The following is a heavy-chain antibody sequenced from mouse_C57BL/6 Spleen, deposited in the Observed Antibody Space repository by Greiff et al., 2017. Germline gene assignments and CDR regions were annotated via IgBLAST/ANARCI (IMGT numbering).Heavy chain of an antibody. CDR1: GYTFTSYD. V-gene: IGHV1-85*01. J-gene: IGHJ2*01. Sequence: QVQLQQSGPELVKPGASVKLSCTASGYTFTSYDINWVKQRPGQGLEWIGWIYPRDGSTKYNEKFKGKATLTVYTASSTAYMELHRLTSEDSAVYFCARSVMTVVAPRYFDDWGQGTTLTVSS. CDR2: IYPRDGST. D-gene: IGHD1-1*01. CDR3: ARSVMTVVAPRYFDD.